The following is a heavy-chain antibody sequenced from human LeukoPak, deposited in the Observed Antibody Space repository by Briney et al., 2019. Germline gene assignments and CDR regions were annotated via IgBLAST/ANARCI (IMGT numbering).Heavy chain of an antibody. J-gene: IGHJ3*02. Sequence: GGSLRLSCAASGFTFSSYSMHWVRQAPGKGLEYVSAISSNGGSTYYANSLKGRFTISRDNSKNTLYLQMGSLRADDMALYYCARAEFRAFDIWGQGTMVTVSS. CDR2: ISSNGGST. D-gene: IGHD3-10*01. CDR1: GFTFSSYS. V-gene: IGHV3-64*01. CDR3: ARAEFRAFDI.